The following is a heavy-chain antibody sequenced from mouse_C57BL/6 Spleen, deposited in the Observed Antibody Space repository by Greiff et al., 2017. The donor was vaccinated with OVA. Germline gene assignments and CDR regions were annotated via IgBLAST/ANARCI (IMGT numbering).Heavy chain of an antibody. J-gene: IGHJ2*01. D-gene: IGHD2-4*01. CDR3: GYDYGVDGFDY. CDR2: IHPNSGSN. CDR1: GYTFTSYW. V-gene: IGHV1-64*01. Sequence: QVQLKQPGAELVKPGASVKLSCKASGYTFTSYWMHWVKQRPGQGLEWIGMIHPNSGSNNYNEKFKSKATLTVDKSSSTAYMQLSSLTSDDSAVYYCGYDYGVDGFDYWGQGTTLTVSS.